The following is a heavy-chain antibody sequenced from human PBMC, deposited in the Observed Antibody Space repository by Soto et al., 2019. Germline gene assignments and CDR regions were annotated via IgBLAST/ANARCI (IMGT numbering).Heavy chain of an antibody. Sequence: SETLSLTSAVYAESFSRYYWSWIRQPPGKGLEWIGEINHSGSTNYNPSLKSRVTMSVDTSRNQFSLKLCSVTAADTAIYYCVGRLTSIYYYFDSWGQGTQVTVSS. CDR1: AESFSRYY. D-gene: IGHD1-26*01. J-gene: IGHJ4*02. CDR2: INHSGST. V-gene: IGHV4-34*01. CDR3: VGRLTSIYYYFDS.